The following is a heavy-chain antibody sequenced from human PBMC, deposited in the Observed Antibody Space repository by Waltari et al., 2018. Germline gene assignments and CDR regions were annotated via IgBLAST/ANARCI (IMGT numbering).Heavy chain of an antibody. D-gene: IGHD5-12*01. CDR1: GGSISSSSYY. J-gene: IGHJ4*02. Sequence: QLQLQESGPGLVKPSETLSLTCTVSGGSISSSSYYWGWIRQPPGKGLEWIGSIYYSGSTYYNPSLKSRVTISVDTSKNQFSLKLCSVTAADTAVYYCARDLRVATIGDYFDYWGQGTLVTVSS. V-gene: IGHV4-39*07. CDR2: IYYSGST. CDR3: ARDLRVATIGDYFDY.